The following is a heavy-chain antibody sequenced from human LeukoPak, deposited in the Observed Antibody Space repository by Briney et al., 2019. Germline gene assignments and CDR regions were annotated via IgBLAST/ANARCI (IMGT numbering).Heavy chain of an antibody. D-gene: IGHD1-26*01. V-gene: IGHV3-49*04. Sequence: GGSLRLSCAASGFTLSYFGMNWVRQAPGKGLEWVGFIRSKAYGGTTEYAASVKGRFTISRDDSKSIAYLQMNSLKTEDTAVYYCTRGRRATHDYWGQGTLVTVSS. CDR3: TRGRRATHDY. J-gene: IGHJ4*02. CDR1: GFTLSYFG. CDR2: IRSKAYGGTT.